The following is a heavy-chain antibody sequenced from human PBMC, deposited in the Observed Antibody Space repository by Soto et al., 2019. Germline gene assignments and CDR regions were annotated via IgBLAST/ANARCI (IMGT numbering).Heavy chain of an antibody. CDR1: GFTFSSYA. D-gene: IGHD3-3*01. J-gene: IGHJ4*02. CDR3: AKLMGGDFWSAYSD. V-gene: IGHV3-23*01. Sequence: EVQLLESGGGLVQPGGSLRLSCAASGFTFSSYAMSWVRQAPGKGLDWVSAISAGGVNTYNADSVKGRFTISRDNSKSTLYLHMNSLRAEDTAVYYCAKLMGGDFWSAYSDWGQGTLVTVSS. CDR2: ISAGGVNT.